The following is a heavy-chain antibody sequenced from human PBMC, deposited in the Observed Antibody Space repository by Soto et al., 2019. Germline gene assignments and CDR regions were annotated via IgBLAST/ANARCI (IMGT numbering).Heavy chain of an antibody. J-gene: IGHJ4*02. CDR2: IYYSGST. D-gene: IGHD1-7*01. CDR1: GGSISSSSYY. CDR3: ARLTLINWNYSVLFDY. V-gene: IGHV4-39*01. Sequence: SETLSLTCTVSGGSISSSSYYWGWIRQPPGKGLEWIGSIYYSGSTYYNPSLKSRVTISLDTSKNQFSLKLSSVTAADTAVYYCARLTLINWNYSVLFDYWGQGTLVTVSS.